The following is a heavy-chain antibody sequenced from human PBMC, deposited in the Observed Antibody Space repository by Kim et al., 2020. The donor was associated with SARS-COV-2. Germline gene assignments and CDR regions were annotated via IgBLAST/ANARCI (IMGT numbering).Heavy chain of an antibody. Sequence: YADSVKGKFLIFRDKSKNTLYLQMSSLRAEDTAVYYCVKGIVVAYGMDVWGQGTTVTVSS. D-gene: IGHD2-2*01. CDR3: VKGIVVAYGMDV. J-gene: IGHJ6*02. V-gene: IGHV3-64D*06.